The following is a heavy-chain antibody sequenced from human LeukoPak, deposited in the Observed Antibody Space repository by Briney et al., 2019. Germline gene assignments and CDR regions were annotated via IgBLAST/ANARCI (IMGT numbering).Heavy chain of an antibody. CDR2: ISYDESYR. J-gene: IGHJ6*02. CDR3: ARGLIGRFGSTRGYYYGMDV. CDR1: GFTFSSYA. D-gene: IGHD2-2*01. V-gene: IGHV3-30-3*01. Sequence: GGSLRLSCEASGFTFSSYAMHWVRQAPGKGLEWVALISYDESYRYYADSVKGRFTISRDNSKNTLYLQMNSLRADDTAVYYCARGLIGRFGSTRGYYYGMDVWGQGTTVTVSS.